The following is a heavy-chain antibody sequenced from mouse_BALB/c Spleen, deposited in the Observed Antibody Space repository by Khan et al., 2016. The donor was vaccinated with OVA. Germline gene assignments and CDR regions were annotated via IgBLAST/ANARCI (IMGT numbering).Heavy chain of an antibody. J-gene: IGHJ2*01. D-gene: IGHD1-1*01. Sequence: EVQLQESGPGLVKPSQSLSLTCTVTGYSITSDYAWNWIRQFPGNKLEWMGYIIYSGGTSYNPSLKSRISITRDTSKNQFFLQLNSVTIEDPATYYCARDYYGSSYFDYWGQGTILTVSS. CDR3: ARDYYGSSYFDY. V-gene: IGHV3-2*02. CDR2: IIYSGGT. CDR1: GYSITSDYA.